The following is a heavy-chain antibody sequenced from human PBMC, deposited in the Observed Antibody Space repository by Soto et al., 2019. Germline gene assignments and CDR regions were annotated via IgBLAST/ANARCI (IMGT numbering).Heavy chain of an antibody. J-gene: IGHJ3*01. V-gene: IGHV3-23*01. CDR1: GFTFSSYA. Sequence: EVQLLESGGGLVQPGGSLRLSCAASGFTFSSYAMSWVRQAPGKGLEWVSSISGSGGSTYYADSVKGRFTLSRDNSKNTLDLEMNSLRAEEPAVYYWAKDNGYSSSDAFDLWGQGTMVTLSS. CDR3: AKDNGYSSSDAFDL. D-gene: IGHD6-13*01. CDR2: ISGSGGST.